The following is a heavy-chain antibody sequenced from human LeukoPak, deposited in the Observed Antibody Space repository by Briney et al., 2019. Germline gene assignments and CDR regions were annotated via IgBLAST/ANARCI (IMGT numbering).Heavy chain of an antibody. V-gene: IGHV3-20*04. CDR1: GFTFDDYG. CDR3: ARDQTAYYYYGMDV. Sequence: GGALRLSCAASGFTFDDYGMSWVRQAPGKGLEWVSGINWNGGSTGYVDSVKGRFTISRDNAKNSLYLQMNSLRAEDTAVYYCARDQTAYYYYGMDVWGQGTTVTVSS. J-gene: IGHJ6*02. CDR2: INWNGGST. D-gene: IGHD5-18*01.